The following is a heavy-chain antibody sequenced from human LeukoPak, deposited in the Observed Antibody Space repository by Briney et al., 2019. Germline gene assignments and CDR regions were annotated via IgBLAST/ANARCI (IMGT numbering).Heavy chain of an antibody. CDR1: GFTFSSYE. J-gene: IGHJ4*02. Sequence: GSLRLSCAASGFTFSSYEMSWVRQAPGKGLEWVSAISGSGGSTYYADSVKGRFTISRDNSKNTLYLQMNSLRAEDTAVYYCAKDLNTAMATDYWGQGTLVTVSS. V-gene: IGHV3-23*01. CDR2: ISGSGGST. D-gene: IGHD5-18*01. CDR3: AKDLNTAMATDY.